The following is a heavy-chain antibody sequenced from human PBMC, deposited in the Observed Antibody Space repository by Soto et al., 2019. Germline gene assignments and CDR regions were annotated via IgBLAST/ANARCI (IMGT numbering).Heavy chain of an antibody. CDR2: SNWNGATT. CDR1: GFTFGDYA. CDR3: AKGYNRNGGSFNY. D-gene: IGHD5-12*01. J-gene: IGHJ4*02. V-gene: IGHV3-9*03. Sequence: EVQLVESGGGLVQPGRSLRLSCAASGFTFGDYAMHWVRQAPGKGLEWVSGSNWNGATTGYADSVKGRFTISRDNTKNSLYLQMNSLRTEDMALYYCAKGYNRNGGSFNYWGQGTLVTVSS.